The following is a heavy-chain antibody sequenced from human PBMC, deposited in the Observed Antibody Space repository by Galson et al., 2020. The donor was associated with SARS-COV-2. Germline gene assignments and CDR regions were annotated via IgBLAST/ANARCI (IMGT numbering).Heavy chain of an antibody. D-gene: IGHD3-22*01. Sequence: GESLKISCAASGFTFSTYSMNWVRQAPGKGLEWVSSISSSSSYIYHADSVKGRFTISRDNAKNSLYLQMNSLRAEDTAVYYWARGIYGSSEPRDAFDIWGQGTMVTFS. CDR1: GFTFSTYS. CDR2: ISSSSSYI. J-gene: IGHJ3*02. CDR3: ARGIYGSSEPRDAFDI. V-gene: IGHV3-21*01.